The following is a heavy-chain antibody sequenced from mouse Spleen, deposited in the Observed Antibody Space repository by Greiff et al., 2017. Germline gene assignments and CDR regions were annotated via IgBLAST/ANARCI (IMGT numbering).Heavy chain of an antibody. CDR1: GYSFTSYY. D-gene: IGHD2-2*01. CDR2: IYPGSGNT. V-gene: IGHV1-66*01. CDR3: ARAYGYDAWFAY. Sequence: QVQLQQSGAELVKPGASVKISCKASGYSFTSYYIHWVKQRPGQGLEWIGWIYPGSGNTKYNEKFKGKATLTADTSSSTAYMQLSSLTSEDSAVYYCARAYGYDAWFAYWGQGTLVTVSA. J-gene: IGHJ3*01.